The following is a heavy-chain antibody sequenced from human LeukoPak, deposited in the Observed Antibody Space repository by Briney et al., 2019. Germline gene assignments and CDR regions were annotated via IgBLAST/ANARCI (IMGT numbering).Heavy chain of an antibody. D-gene: IGHD6-19*01. Sequence: GGSLRLSCAASGFTVSSNYMNWVRQAPGKGLEWVSVSFSGGSTYYADSVKGRFTISTDNSKNTLYLQMNSLRAEDTAVYYCAKDQEAVAGPVDYWGQGTLVTVSS. CDR1: GFTVSSNY. J-gene: IGHJ4*02. CDR2: SFSGGST. CDR3: AKDQEAVAGPVDY. V-gene: IGHV3-53*01.